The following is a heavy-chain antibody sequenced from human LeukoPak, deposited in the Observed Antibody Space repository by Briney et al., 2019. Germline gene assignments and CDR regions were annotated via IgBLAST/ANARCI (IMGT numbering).Heavy chain of an antibody. CDR2: ISANNGNT. V-gene: IGHV1-18*01. Sequence: ASVKVSCKASGYTFTNYGISWVRQAPGQGLEWMGWISANNGNTNYVQKLQGRVTMTTDTSTNTAYLELRSLRSDDTAVYYCARVGPLDARQQDNYWGQGTLVTVSS. J-gene: IGHJ4*02. D-gene: IGHD6-13*01. CDR3: ARVGPLDARQQDNY. CDR1: GYTFTNYG.